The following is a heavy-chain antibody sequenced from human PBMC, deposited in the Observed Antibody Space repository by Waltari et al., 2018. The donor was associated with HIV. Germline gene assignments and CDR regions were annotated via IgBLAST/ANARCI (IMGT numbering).Heavy chain of an antibody. J-gene: IGHJ4*02. CDR1: GFSVGGKY. D-gene: IGHD2-21*02. Sequence: EVQLVESGGGLIQPGGSLRLSGGDSGFSVGGKYMSWVREAPGKGLEWVSVIYSGGSTYYADSVKGRFTISRDNSKNTLYLQMNSLRAEDTAVYYCARGFGCGGDCYYFDYWGQGTLVTVSS. CDR3: ARGFGCGGDCYYFDY. V-gene: IGHV3-53*01. CDR2: IYSGGST.